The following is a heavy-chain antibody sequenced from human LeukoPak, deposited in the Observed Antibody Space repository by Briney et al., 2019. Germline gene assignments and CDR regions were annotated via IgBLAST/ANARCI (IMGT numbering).Heavy chain of an antibody. CDR1: GFTFSSYG. CDR3: ARDGRGYSPHDAFDI. D-gene: IGHD5-24*01. CDR2: IWYDGSNK. V-gene: IGHV3-33*08. J-gene: IGHJ3*02. Sequence: GRSLRLSCAASGFTFSSYGMHWVRQAPGKGLEWVAVIWYDGSNKYYADSVKGRFTISRDNSKNTLYLQMNSLRAEDTAVYYCARDGRGYSPHDAFDIWGQGTMVTVSS.